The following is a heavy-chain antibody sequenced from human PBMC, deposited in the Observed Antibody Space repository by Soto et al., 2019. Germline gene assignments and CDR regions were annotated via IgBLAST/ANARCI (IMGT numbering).Heavy chain of an antibody. J-gene: IGHJ4*02. D-gene: IGHD1-26*01. CDR3: ARPFFLGPPFFSGDY. V-gene: IGHV4-39*01. CDR2: IYYSGST. Sequence: PSETLSLTFTVSGGSISSSSYYWGWIRQPPGKGLEWIGSIYYSGSTYYNPSLKSRVTISVDTSKNQFSLKLSSVTAADTAVHYCARPFFLGPPFFSGDYWGQGTLVTVSS. CDR1: GGSISSSSYY.